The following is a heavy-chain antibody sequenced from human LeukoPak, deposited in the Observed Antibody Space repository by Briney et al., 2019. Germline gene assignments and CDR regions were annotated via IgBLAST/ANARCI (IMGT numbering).Heavy chain of an antibody. J-gene: IGHJ4*02. V-gene: IGHV3-11*06. CDR2: ISSSSGYT. CDR1: GFMYSDYY. CDR3: AKVHDTRGYSHDY. D-gene: IGHD3-22*01. Sequence: GGSLRLSCAASGFMYSDYYMTWIRQAPGKGLDWVSYISSSSGYTNYADSVKGRFTISRDNAKNSLYLQMNSLRAEDTAVYYCAKVHDTRGYSHDYWGQGTLVTVSS.